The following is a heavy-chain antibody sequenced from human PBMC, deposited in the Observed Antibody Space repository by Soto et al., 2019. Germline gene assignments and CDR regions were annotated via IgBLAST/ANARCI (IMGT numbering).Heavy chain of an antibody. Sequence: GESLKISCKGSGYSFTSYWIGWVRQMPGKGLEWMGIIYPGDSDTRYSPSFQGQITISADKSISTAYLHWSSLKASDTAMYYCASTSIAAAGKDYNWFDPWGQGTLVTVSS. CDR3: ASTSIAAAGKDYNWFDP. J-gene: IGHJ5*02. CDR1: GYSFTSYW. D-gene: IGHD6-13*01. CDR2: IYPGDSDT. V-gene: IGHV5-51*01.